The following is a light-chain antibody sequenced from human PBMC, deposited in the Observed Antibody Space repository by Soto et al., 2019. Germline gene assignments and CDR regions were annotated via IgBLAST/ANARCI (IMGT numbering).Light chain of an antibody. CDR3: QQYYTTPYT. CDR1: QSVLFDSNNKNY. J-gene: IGKJ2*01. Sequence: DIVMTQSPDSLPVSLGERATINCKSSQSVLFDSNNKNYLAWYRQKPGQPPKLLIYWASTRESGVPDRFSGSGSGTDFTLTISSLQAEDVAVYYCQQYYTTPYTFGQGTMLEIK. V-gene: IGKV4-1*01. CDR2: WAS.